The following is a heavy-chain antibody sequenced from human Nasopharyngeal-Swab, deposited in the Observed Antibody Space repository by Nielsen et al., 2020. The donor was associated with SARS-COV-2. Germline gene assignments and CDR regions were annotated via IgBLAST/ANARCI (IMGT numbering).Heavy chain of an antibody. J-gene: IGHJ4*02. CDR1: GYIFSNYG. Sequence: ASVKVSCKASGYIFSNYGISWVRQAPGHGLEWMGWISAYNGITHYAPKVQGRVTMTTDTSTTTAYMELRSLRSDDTAVYYCARDTGGSSGYYVYWGQGTLVTVSS. CDR2: ISAYNGIT. D-gene: IGHD6-19*01. CDR3: ARDTGGSSGYYVY. V-gene: IGHV1-18*01.